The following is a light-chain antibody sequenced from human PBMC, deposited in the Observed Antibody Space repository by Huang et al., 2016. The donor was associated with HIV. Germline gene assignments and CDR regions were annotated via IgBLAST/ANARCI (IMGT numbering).Light chain of an antibody. J-gene: IGKJ5*01. CDR1: QSVSSY. Sequence: EIVLKQSPTTLSLSPGERPTLSCRASQSVSSYLAWYQQKPGQAPRLLIYAASNRATGIPARFSGSGSGTDFTLTISSLEPEDFAVYYCQQRSAFGQGTRLEIK. V-gene: IGKV3-11*01. CDR2: AAS. CDR3: QQRSA.